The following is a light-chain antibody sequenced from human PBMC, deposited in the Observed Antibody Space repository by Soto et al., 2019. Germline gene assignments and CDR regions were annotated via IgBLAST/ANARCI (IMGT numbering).Light chain of an antibody. CDR1: SSDVGVYNY. V-gene: IGLV2-14*03. Sequence: QSVLTQPASVSGSPGQSITISCTGTSSDVGVYNYVSWFQQHPGKAPKLMVYDVSNRPSGVSNRFSGSKSGNTASLTISGLQAEDEADYYCSSYTSSNSYVFGTGTKVTV. CDR3: SSYTSSNSYV. J-gene: IGLJ1*01. CDR2: DVS.